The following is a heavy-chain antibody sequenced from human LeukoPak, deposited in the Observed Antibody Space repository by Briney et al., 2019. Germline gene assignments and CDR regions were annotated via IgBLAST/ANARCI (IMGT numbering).Heavy chain of an antibody. V-gene: IGHV4-59*01. D-gene: IGHD2/OR15-2a*01. CDR1: GGSISSYY. J-gene: IGHJ6*03. CDR2: IYYSGST. CDR3: ARERWDSTFYYMDV. Sequence: SETLSLTCTVSGGSISSYYWSWIRQPPGKGLEWIGYIYYSGSTNYNPSLKSRVTISVDTSKNQSSLKLSSVTAADTAVYYCARERWDSTFYYMDVWGKGTTVTISS.